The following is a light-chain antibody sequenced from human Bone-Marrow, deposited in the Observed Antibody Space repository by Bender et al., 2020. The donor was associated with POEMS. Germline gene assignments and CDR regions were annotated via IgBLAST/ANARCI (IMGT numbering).Light chain of an antibody. CDR1: GLPSQY. Sequence: SYELTQPPSVSVSPGQTATITCSEDGLPSQYAYWYQQKSGQAPVVVIYKDTERPSGIPERFSGSTSGTSVTLTIRGVQAEDEAHYYCQSANRTAWVFGGGTKLTVL. J-gene: IGLJ3*02. CDR3: QSANRTAWV. V-gene: IGLV3-25*03. CDR2: KDT.